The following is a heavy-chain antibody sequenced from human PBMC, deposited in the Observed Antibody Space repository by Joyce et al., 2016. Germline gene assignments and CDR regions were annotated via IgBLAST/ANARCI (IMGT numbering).Heavy chain of an antibody. J-gene: IGHJ6*02. CDR2: ISRDSAFI. CDR1: GLTFSTSG. Sequence: EVQLVESGGGLVRPGGYLEISCAASGLTFSTSGMGWFRPSPGQGREWISAISRDSAFIFYAAAVRGRFTVSRDNAKNSLYLQMNSLRVEDTAVYFCARGGKAYDYSMDVWGQGTTVTVSS. V-gene: IGHV3-21*02. CDR3: ARGGKAYDYSMDV.